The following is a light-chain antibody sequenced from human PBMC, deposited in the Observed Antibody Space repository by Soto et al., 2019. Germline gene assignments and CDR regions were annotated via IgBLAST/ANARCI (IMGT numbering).Light chain of an antibody. J-gene: IGKJ4*01. CDR2: AAS. V-gene: IGKV1-27*01. CDR3: QKYHSAPLT. CDR1: LPISNY. Sequence: DIQMTQSPSSLSASVGDRVTITCRASLPISNYLAWYQQKPGKIPNLLVYAASTLQAGVPSRFIGGGSGTDISLTISSLQPEGVAAYYCQKYHSAPLTFGGKTKVEIK.